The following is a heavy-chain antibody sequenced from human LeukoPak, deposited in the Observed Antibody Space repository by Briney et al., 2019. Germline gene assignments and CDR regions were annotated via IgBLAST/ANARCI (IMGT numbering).Heavy chain of an antibody. CDR2: TGAAGSTI. V-gene: IGHV3-48*01. Sequence: GGSLRLSCAASGFTFSSYSMNWVRQAPGKGLEWVSYTGAAGSTIYYADSEKGRFTISRDSAKNSLFLQMNSLRAEDTAVYYCARDSSTYAGPPDYWGQGTLVTVSS. D-gene: IGHD2-2*01. J-gene: IGHJ4*02. CDR3: ARDSSTYAGPPDY. CDR1: GFTFSSYS.